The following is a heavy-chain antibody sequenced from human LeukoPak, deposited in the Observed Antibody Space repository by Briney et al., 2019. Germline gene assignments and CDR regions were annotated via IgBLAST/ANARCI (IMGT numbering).Heavy chain of an antibody. CDR1: GFTFSSYS. J-gene: IGHJ4*02. V-gene: IGHV3-30*02. CDR3: AKGLQSPQHFDY. Sequence: GGSLRLSCAASGFTFSSYSMNWVRQAPGKGLEWVAFIRYDGSNKYYADSVKGRFTISRDNSKNTLYLQMNSLSAEDTAVYYCAKGLQSPQHFDYWGQGTLVTVSS. CDR2: IRYDGSNK. D-gene: IGHD2-15*01.